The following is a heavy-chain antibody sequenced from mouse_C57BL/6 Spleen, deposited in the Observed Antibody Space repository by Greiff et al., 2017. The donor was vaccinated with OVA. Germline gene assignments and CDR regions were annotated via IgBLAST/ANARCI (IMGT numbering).Heavy chain of an antibody. J-gene: IGHJ4*01. V-gene: IGHV1-80*01. CDR2: IYPGDGDT. CDR1: GYGFSSYW. CDR3: ARWNGNYPFYYAMDY. D-gene: IGHD2-1*01. Sequence: VKLMESGAELVKPGASVKISCKASGYGFSSYWMNWVKQRPGKGLEWIGQIYPGDGDTNYNGKFKGKATLTADKSSSTAYMQLSSLTSEDSAVYFCARWNGNYPFYYAMDYWGQGTSVTVSS.